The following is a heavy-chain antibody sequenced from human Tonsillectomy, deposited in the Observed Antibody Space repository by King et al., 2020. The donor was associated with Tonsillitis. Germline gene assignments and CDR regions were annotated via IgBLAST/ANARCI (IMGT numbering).Heavy chain of an antibody. D-gene: IGHD2-15*01. CDR3: ARGWAVAPPFPY. J-gene: IGHJ4*02. CDR2: IDHRGST. Sequence: QVQLQQWGAGLLKPSETLSLTCAVYGGSLSDHYWNWIRQAPGQGLEWIGEIDHRGSTNYNPSLESRVTISVDTSKNQFSLNLTSVTAADTAVYYCARGWAVAPPFPYWGQGTLVTVSS. CDR1: GGSLSDHY. V-gene: IGHV4-34*01.